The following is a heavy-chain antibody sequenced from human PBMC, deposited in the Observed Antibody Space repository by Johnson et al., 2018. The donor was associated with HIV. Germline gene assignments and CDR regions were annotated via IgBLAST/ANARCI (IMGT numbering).Heavy chain of an antibody. V-gene: IGHV3-74*01. CDR3: AREGPSERAGFDI. J-gene: IGHJ3*02. CDR2: IKSDGGST. CDR1: YW. Sequence: YWMHWVRQAPGKGLVWVARIKSDGGSTSYVDSVKGRFIISRDNTKNTLYLQMNSLRADDTAVYYCAREGPSERAGFDIWGQGTMVTVSS.